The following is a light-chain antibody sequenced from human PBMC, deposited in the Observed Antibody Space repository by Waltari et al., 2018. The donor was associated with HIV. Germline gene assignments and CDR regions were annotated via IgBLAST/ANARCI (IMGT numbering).Light chain of an antibody. Sequence: DNQMTQSPSSLSASVGDRVTIPWPASQAINNHLSWYHQKPGKDPNLLIYDGSNLETGVPSRFSGSASGTEFTFTISSLQAEDIGTYYCQQYKGLPWTFGQGTKVEVK. CDR1: QAINNH. CDR3: QQYKGLPWT. CDR2: DGS. V-gene: IGKV1-33*01. J-gene: IGKJ1*01.